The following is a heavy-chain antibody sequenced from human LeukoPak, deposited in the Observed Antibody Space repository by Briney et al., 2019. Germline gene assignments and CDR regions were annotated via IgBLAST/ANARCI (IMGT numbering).Heavy chain of an antibody. V-gene: IGHV3-30*02. D-gene: IGHD3-22*01. Sequence: GGSLRLSCAASGFTFSSYGMHWVRQAPGKGLVWVVFIRYDESNKYYADSVKGRFTISRDNSKNTLYLQMNSLRAEDTAVYYCAKGSTSRTMIVVVITGGVFHYFDYWGQGTLVTVSS. J-gene: IGHJ4*02. CDR3: AKGSTSRTMIVVVITGGVFHYFDY. CDR1: GFTFSSYG. CDR2: IRYDESNK.